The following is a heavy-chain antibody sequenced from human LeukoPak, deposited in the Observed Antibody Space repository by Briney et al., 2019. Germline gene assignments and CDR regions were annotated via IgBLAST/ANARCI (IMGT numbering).Heavy chain of an antibody. CDR2: ISYDGGHK. J-gene: IGHJ4*02. V-gene: IGHV3-30*03. CDR1: GFTFSSYG. Sequence: GGSLRLSCAASGFTFSSYGMHWVRQAPGKGLEWVAVISYDGGHKYYADSVKGRFTISRDNAKNSLYLQLNSLRAEDTAVYYCARHTWQWLPFDDWGQGTQVTISS. CDR3: ARHTWQWLPFDD. D-gene: IGHD5-12*01.